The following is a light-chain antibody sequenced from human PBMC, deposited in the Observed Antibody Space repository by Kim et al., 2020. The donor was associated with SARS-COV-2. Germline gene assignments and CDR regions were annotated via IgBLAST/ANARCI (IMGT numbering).Light chain of an antibody. CDR2: ATS. Sequence: DIQMTQSPSSLSASVGDRVTITCRASQSISSFLNWYQQKPVKVPKLLIYATSSLQSGVPSRFSGSGSGTDFTLTISSLQPEDFATYYCQQSYSTPVTFGQGTKVDIK. J-gene: IGKJ1*01. V-gene: IGKV1-39*01. CDR3: QQSYSTPVT. CDR1: QSISSF.